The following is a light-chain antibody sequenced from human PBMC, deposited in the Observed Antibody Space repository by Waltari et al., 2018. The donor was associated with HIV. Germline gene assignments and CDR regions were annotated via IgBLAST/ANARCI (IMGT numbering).Light chain of an antibody. Sequence: NLVLTQPHSVSESPGETVTISCTGTRASIVTNYVQWYQQRPGSAPTTVIYGDDQRPSGVPGRFSGSIDTSSNSASLTISGLRPEDEGDYYCQAFDSDSQWVFGGGTRLTVL. CDR2: GDD. J-gene: IGLJ3*02. CDR3: QAFDSDSQWV. CDR1: RASIVTNY. V-gene: IGLV6-57*02.